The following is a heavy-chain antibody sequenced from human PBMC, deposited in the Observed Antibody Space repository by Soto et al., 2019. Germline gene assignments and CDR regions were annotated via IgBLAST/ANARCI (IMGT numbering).Heavy chain of an antibody. V-gene: IGHV3-7*04. CDR3: ARDLGGLQAFDI. D-gene: IGHD2-15*01. Sequence: PGGALIVSCAASGFTFSSYWMSLVRQAPGKGLEWVANIKQDGSEKYYVDSVKGRFTISRDNAKNSLYLQMNSLRAEDTAVYYCARDLGGLQAFDIWGQGTMVTVSS. J-gene: IGHJ3*02. CDR1: GFTFSSYW. CDR2: IKQDGSEK.